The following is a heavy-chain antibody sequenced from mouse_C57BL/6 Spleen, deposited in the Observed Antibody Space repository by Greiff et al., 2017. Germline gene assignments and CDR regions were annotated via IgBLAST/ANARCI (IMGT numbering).Heavy chain of an antibody. Sequence: QVQLKQSGAELVKPGASVKLSCKASGYTFTSYWMQWVKQRPGQGLEWIGEIDPSDSYTNYNQKFKGKATLTVDTSSSTAYMQLSSLTSEDSAVYYCARVGIYYDYNVAYWGQGTLVTVSA. CDR1: GYTFTSYW. CDR2: IDPSDSYT. V-gene: IGHV1-50*01. D-gene: IGHD2-4*01. J-gene: IGHJ3*01. CDR3: ARVGIYYDYNVAY.